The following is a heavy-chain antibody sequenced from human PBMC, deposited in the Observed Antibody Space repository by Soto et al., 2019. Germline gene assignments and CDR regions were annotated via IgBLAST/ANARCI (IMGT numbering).Heavy chain of an antibody. J-gene: IGHJ6*02. Sequence: PSESLSLTCTVSGGSISSSSYYWGWIRQPPGKGLEWIGSIYYSGSTYYNPSLKSRVTISVDTSKNQFSLKLSSVTAADTAVYYCARHSFFRSSWYEDYYYGMDVWGQGTTVTVS. CDR2: IYYSGST. V-gene: IGHV4-39*01. D-gene: IGHD6-13*01. CDR3: ARHSFFRSSWYEDYYYGMDV. CDR1: GGSISSSSYY.